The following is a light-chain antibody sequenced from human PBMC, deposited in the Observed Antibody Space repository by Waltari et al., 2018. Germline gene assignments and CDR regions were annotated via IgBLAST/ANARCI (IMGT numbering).Light chain of an antibody. CDR2: AAS. Sequence: DLQMPQSPSTLSASVGERVTIACRASQSIGNWLAWYQHKPGKAPKLLIYAASSLQSGVPSKFSGSGSGTEFTLTINSLQPDDFATYYCHQYNSASHTFGQGTKVEI. CDR1: QSIGNW. CDR3: HQYNSASHT. J-gene: IGKJ2*01. V-gene: IGKV1-5*01.